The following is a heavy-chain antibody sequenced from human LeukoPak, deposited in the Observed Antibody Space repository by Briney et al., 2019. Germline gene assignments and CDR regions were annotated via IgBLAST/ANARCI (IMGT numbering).Heavy chain of an antibody. D-gene: IGHD2-21*02. Sequence: SETLSLTCTVSGGSISSSHYYWGWIRQPPGKGLEWIGSVYYTGSAYYNPSLKSRVTISVDTSKNQFSLKLSSVTAADTAVYYCARHPNFSVVVTDILDYWGQGTLVTVSS. V-gene: IGHV4-39*01. CDR1: GGSISSSHYY. CDR2: VYYTGSA. J-gene: IGHJ4*02. CDR3: ARHPNFSVVVTDILDY.